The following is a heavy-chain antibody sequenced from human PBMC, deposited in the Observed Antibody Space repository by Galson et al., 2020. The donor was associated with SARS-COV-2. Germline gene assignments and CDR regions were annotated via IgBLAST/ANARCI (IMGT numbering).Heavy chain of an antibody. CDR3: ARLPHGEYPPGAFYI. V-gene: IGHV4-30-2*01. Sequence: SETLSLTCAVSGTSISSGSYSWTWIRQPPGKGLEWIGYISHSGGTYYNPSLKSRVTISGDRSTNQFSLRLSSVTGADTAVYYCARLPHGEYPPGAFYIWGPGTRVTVAS. J-gene: IGHJ3*02. CDR1: GTSISSGSYS. CDR2: ISHSGGT. D-gene: IGHD4-17*01.